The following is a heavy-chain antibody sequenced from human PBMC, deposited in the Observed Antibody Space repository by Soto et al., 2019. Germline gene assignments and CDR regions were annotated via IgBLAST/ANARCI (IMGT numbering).Heavy chain of an antibody. CDR3: ARGIAAAGPTPYGY. Sequence: GGSLRLSCAASGFTFSNYAMSWVRQAPGKGLEWVSAISSSGGSTGYADSVKGRFTISRDNAKNSLYLQMNSLRAEDTALYYCARGIAAAGPTPYGYWGQGTLVTVSS. CDR1: GFTFSNYA. CDR2: ISSSGGST. J-gene: IGHJ4*02. D-gene: IGHD6-13*01. V-gene: IGHV3-20*04.